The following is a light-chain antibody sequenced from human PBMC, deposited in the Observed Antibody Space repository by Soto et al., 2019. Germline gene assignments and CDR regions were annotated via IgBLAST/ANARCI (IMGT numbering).Light chain of an antibody. CDR3: LQVFNFPRA. CDR1: QDIGND. Sequence: AIHMTQSPSSLAGSVGDRLTITCRASQDIGNDLGWYQQKPGKAPKLLIYAASSLQSGVSSGFSGSGSGTEFTLTISSLQPEDFATYYCLQVFNFPRAFGQGTKVAIK. V-gene: IGKV1-6*02. J-gene: IGKJ1*01. CDR2: AAS.